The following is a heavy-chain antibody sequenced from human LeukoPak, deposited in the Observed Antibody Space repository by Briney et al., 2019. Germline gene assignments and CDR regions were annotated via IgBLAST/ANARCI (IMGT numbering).Heavy chain of an antibody. Sequence: GGSLRLSCAASGFIFSSYWMHWVRHAPGKGLAWVSRINTDGSSTSYADSVKGRFTISRDNAKNTLYLQMNSLRGEDTAIYYCAKLPLAYCGDDCDAYWGQGTLVTVSS. V-gene: IGHV3-74*01. CDR3: AKLPLAYCGDDCDAY. CDR1: GFIFSSYW. J-gene: IGHJ4*02. CDR2: INTDGSST. D-gene: IGHD2-21*02.